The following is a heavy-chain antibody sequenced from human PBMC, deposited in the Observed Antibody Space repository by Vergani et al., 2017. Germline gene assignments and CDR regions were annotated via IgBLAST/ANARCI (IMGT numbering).Heavy chain of an antibody. J-gene: IGHJ6*02. D-gene: IGHD3-16*02. CDR1: GFTFSSYA. CDR2: ISSNGGST. Sequence: EVQLVESGGGLVQPGGSLRLSCSASGFTFSSYAMHWVRQAPGKGLEYVSAISSNGGSTYYADSVKGRFTISRDNSKNTLYLQMSSLRAEDTAVYYCVKGMGGMITFGGVIVSYYGMDVWGQGTTVTVSS. CDR3: VKGMGGMITFGGVIVSYYGMDV. V-gene: IGHV3-64D*06.